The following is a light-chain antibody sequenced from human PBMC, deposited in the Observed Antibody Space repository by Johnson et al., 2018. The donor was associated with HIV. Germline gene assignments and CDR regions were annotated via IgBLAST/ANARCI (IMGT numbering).Light chain of an antibody. CDR3: GTWDSSLSAYV. CDR2: DNN. Sequence: QSALTQPPSVSAAPGQKVTISCSGSSSNIGNNYVSWYQQLPGTAPKLLIYDNNKRPSGIPDRFSGSKSGTSATLGITGLKTGAEADYYCGTWDSSLSAYVFGTGTKVTVL. J-gene: IGLJ1*01. CDR1: SSNIGNNY. V-gene: IGLV1-51*01.